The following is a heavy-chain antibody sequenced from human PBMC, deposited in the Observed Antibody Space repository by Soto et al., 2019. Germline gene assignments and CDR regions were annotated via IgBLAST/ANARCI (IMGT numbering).Heavy chain of an antibody. CDR3: AKATATGGGAFDI. J-gene: IGHJ3*02. D-gene: IGHD2-8*02. Sequence: GGSLRLSCAASGFICSSYDMSWVRQAPGKGLEWVSTILVGGSTHYPDSVKGRFTISRDNSKNTVFLQMNSLTAGDTAVYYCAKATATGGGAFDICGQGTMVTVSS. CDR1: GFICSSYD. CDR2: ILVGGST. V-gene: IGHV3-23*01.